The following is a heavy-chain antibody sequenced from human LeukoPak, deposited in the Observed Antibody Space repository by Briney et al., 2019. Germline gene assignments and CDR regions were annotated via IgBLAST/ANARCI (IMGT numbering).Heavy chain of an antibody. Sequence: SETLSLTCTVSGGSISSSSYYWGWIRQPPGKGLGWIGSIYYSGSTYYNPSLKSRVTISVDTSKNQFSLKLSSVTAADTAVYYCARPDDYEYAFDIWGQGTMVTVSS. CDR3: ARPDDYEYAFDI. CDR1: GGSISSSSYY. V-gene: IGHV4-39*01. J-gene: IGHJ3*02. D-gene: IGHD4-17*01. CDR2: IYYSGST.